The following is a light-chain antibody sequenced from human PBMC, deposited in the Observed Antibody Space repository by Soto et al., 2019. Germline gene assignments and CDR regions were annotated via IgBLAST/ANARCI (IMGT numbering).Light chain of an antibody. CDR2: KAS. V-gene: IGKV1-5*03. J-gene: IGKJ1*01. CDR3: QHYASFSGT. Sequence: DIQMTQSPSTLSASVGDRVTISCRASQSITRWLAWYHLKPGKAPKLLIYKASTLETGVPSRFSGSGSRTEFTLTISSLQPDDFATYYCQHYASFSGTFGQGTKVEIK. CDR1: QSITRW.